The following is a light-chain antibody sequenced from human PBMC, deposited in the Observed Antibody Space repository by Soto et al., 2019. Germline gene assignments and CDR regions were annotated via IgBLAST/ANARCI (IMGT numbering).Light chain of an antibody. CDR1: QTIAKS. CDR3: QKYNSAPLT. Sequence: IQMTLSPSSVSASVGHTISITGGSFQTIAKSLNWYQQRPGKAPNLLIYAASTLQAGVPSRCSGSGSGTDFTLTISSLKPEDVAVYYCQKYNSAPLTFGGGTKVKIK. CDR2: AAS. V-gene: IGKV1-27*01. J-gene: IGKJ4*01.